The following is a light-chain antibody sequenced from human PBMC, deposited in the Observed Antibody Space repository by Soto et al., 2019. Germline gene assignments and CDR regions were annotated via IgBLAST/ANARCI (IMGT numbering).Light chain of an antibody. CDR3: QQYYTYWHM. J-gene: IGKJ1*01. Sequence: DIQRTQSPSTLSRSVGDRATLTCRASQTISSWLAWYKQKPGKAPKLLIHKASSLESGVPSRFSGSGSGTDFTLTISSLKPDDFATYYCQQYYTYWHMFGQGTKVDIK. V-gene: IGKV1-5*03. CDR1: QTISSW. CDR2: KAS.